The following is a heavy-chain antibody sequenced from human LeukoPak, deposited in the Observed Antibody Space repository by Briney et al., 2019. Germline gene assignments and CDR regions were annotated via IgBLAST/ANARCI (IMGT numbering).Heavy chain of an antibody. J-gene: IGHJ3*02. V-gene: IGHV4-39*01. CDR1: GGSLSSNSYF. Sequence: SETLSLTCTVSGGSLSSNSYFWGWIRQPPGKGLEWIGIIHYSGSIYYSPSLKSRLSISIDTSKNQFSLKLSSVTAADTAVYYCASQKTLVRGAIRLFDASDIWGQGTVVTVSS. CDR3: ASQKTLVRGAIRLFDASDI. CDR2: IHYSGSI. D-gene: IGHD3-10*01.